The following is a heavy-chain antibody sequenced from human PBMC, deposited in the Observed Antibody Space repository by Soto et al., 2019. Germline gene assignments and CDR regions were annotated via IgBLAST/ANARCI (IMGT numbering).Heavy chain of an antibody. V-gene: IGHV3-30*18. CDR1: GFTFNNYG. J-gene: IGHJ4*02. CDR3: AKALQWLRSGNFDY. CDR2: ISYDGANN. Sequence: QVQLVESGGGVVQPEKSLRLSCAASGFTFNNYGMHWVRQAPGKVLEWVATISYDGANNYYADSVKGRFTISRDNSKNTLYLQMNSLRAEDTAIYYCAKALQWLRSGNFDYWGQGTLVSVSS. D-gene: IGHD5-12*01.